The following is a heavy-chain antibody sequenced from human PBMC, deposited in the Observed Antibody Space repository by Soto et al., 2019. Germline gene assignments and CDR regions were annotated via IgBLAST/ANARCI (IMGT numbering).Heavy chain of an antibody. V-gene: IGHV4-30-2*01. CDR2: IYHSGST. CDR3: SRADSSSWYKGWFDP. Sequence: SETLSLTCAVSGGSISSGGYSWSWIRQPPGKGLEWIGYIYHSGSTYYNPSLKSRVTISVDRSKNQFSLKLSSVTAADTAVYYCSRADSSSWYKGWFDPWGQGTLVTVSS. CDR1: GGSISSGGYS. J-gene: IGHJ5*01. D-gene: IGHD6-13*01.